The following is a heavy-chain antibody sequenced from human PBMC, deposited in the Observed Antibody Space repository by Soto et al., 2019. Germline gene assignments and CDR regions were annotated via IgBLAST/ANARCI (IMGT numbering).Heavy chain of an antibody. J-gene: IGHJ4*02. CDR1: GGSISSSSYY. D-gene: IGHD5-12*01. Sequence: PSETLSLTCTVSGGSISSSSYYWGWIRQPPGKGLEWIGSIYYSGSTYYNPSLKSRVTISVDTSKNQFSLKLSSVTAADTAVYYCAVRDGYNCHIDYWGQGTLVTVSS. CDR2: IYYSGST. V-gene: IGHV4-39*01. CDR3: AVRDGYNCHIDY.